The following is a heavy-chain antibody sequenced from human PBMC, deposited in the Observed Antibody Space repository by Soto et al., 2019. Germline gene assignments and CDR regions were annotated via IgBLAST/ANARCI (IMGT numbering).Heavy chain of an antibody. CDR1: GYTFTNCA. CDR3: ARDATMCGVVITYYGMDV. CDR2: LNVGNGNT. V-gene: IGHV1-3*01. Sequence: ASVKVTCKASGYTFTNCAMRWVRQAPGQRLEWMGWLNVGNGNTKYSQKFQGRVSITRDTSATTAYMELSSLRSEDTAVYYCARDATMCGVVITYYGMDVWGQGTTVTVSS. J-gene: IGHJ6*02. D-gene: IGHD3-3*01.